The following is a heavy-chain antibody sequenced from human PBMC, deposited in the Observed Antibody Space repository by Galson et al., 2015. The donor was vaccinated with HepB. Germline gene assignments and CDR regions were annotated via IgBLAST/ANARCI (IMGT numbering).Heavy chain of an antibody. J-gene: IGHJ4*02. D-gene: IGHD6-13*01. Sequence: SLRLSCAASGFTFSSYGMHWVRQAPGKGLEWVAFIRYDGSNKYYADSVKGRFTISRDNSKNTLYLQMNSLRAEDTAVYYCAKDTGMDSSSWYYFDYWGQGTLVTVSS. CDR2: IRYDGSNK. CDR3: AKDTGMDSSSWYYFDY. V-gene: IGHV3-30*02. CDR1: GFTFSSYG.